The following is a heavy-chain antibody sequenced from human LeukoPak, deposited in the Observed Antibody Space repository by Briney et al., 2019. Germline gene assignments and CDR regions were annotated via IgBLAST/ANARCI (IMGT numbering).Heavy chain of an antibody. V-gene: IGHV3-30*02. Sequence: QPGGSLRLSCAASGFTFSSYGMHWVRQAPGKGLEWVAFIRYDGSNKYYADSVKGRFTISRDNSKNTLYLQMNSLRAEDTAVYYCAKDPNYDFWSGPHYFDYWGQGTLVTVSS. CDR1: GFTFSSYG. CDR3: AKDPNYDFWSGPHYFDY. D-gene: IGHD3-3*01. J-gene: IGHJ4*02. CDR2: IRYDGSNK.